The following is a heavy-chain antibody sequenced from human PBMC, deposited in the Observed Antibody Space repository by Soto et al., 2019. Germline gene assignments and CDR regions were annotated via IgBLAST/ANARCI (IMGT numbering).Heavy chain of an antibody. Sequence: ASVKVSCKASGYTFTSYGISWVRQAPGQGLEWMGWISAYNGNTNYAQKLQGRVTMTTDTSTSTAYMELRSLRSDDTAVYYCAREWGAGKGTGRSDFDYWGQGTLVTVSS. CDR1: GYTFTSYG. V-gene: IGHV1-18*01. D-gene: IGHD1-26*01. CDR3: AREWGAGKGTGRSDFDY. CDR2: ISAYNGNT. J-gene: IGHJ4*02.